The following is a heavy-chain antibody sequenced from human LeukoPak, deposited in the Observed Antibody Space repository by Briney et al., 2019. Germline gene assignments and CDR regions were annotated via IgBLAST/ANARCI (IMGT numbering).Heavy chain of an antibody. V-gene: IGHV3-23*01. Sequence: GGSLRLSCAVSGFTFTSYWIHWVRQAPGKGLVWVSAISGGGDTTYYADSVKGRFTISRDNSKNTLYLQMNNLRAEDTAIYYCAKAANYDILTGYYLDYWGQGTLVTVSS. CDR2: ISGGGDTT. D-gene: IGHD3-9*01. CDR1: GFTFTSYW. J-gene: IGHJ4*02. CDR3: AKAANYDILTGYYLDY.